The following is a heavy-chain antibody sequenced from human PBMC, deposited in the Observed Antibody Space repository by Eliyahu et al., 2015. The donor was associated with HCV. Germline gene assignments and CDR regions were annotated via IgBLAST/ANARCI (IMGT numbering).Heavy chain of an antibody. Sequence: QVQLVQSGAEVRKPEASVKVSCKASGYTFTGYYIXWVRQAPGQGLEXMGWINPNSGDXKYXQRFXXRVTMTRDTSISTAYMEVSRLGSDDTAVYFCATVDIGSFDYWGQGTLVTVSS. J-gene: IGHJ4*02. CDR2: INPNSGDX. D-gene: IGHD2-15*01. V-gene: IGHV1-2*02. CDR1: GYTFTGYY. CDR3: ATVDIGSFDY.